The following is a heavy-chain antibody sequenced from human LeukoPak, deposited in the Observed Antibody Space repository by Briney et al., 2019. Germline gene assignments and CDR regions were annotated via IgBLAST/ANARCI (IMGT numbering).Heavy chain of an antibody. CDR1: GFTFSSYA. CDR2: ISGSGGST. D-gene: IGHD6-19*01. CDR3: AKKPLAVSGGMDV. Sequence: GASLRLSCAASGFTFSSYAMSWVRQAPGKGLEWVSAISGSGGSTYYADSVKGRFTISRDNSKNMLYLQMNSLRAEDTAVYYCAKKPLAVSGGMDVWGQGTTVTVSS. J-gene: IGHJ6*02. V-gene: IGHV3-23*01.